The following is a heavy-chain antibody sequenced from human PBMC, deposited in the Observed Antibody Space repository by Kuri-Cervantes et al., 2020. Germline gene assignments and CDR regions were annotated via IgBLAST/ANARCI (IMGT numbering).Heavy chain of an antibody. Sequence: GGSLRLSCEASGITFSSYWMTWVRQAPGKGLEWVANIKEDGSEKNYLGSVKGRFTISRDNAKNSLYLQMNSLRDEDTAVYYCARLGSSGPDWWGQGTLVTVSS. CDR2: IKEDGSEK. J-gene: IGHJ4*02. CDR1: GITFSSYW. D-gene: IGHD6-19*01. CDR3: ARLGSSGPDW. V-gene: IGHV3-7*01.